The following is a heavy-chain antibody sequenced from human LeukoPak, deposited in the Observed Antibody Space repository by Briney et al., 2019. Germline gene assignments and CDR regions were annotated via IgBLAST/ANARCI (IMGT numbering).Heavy chain of an antibody. D-gene: IGHD1-26*01. CDR3: ARSHSGSYYSSWFDP. J-gene: IGHJ5*02. CDR2: INPNSGGA. Sequence: GASVKVSCKASGYTFTGYYMHWVRQAPGQGLEWMGWINPNSGGANYAQKFQGRVTMTRDTSISTAYMELSGLRSDDTAVYYCARSHSGSYYSSWFDPWGQGTLVTVSS. V-gene: IGHV1-2*02. CDR1: GYTFTGYY.